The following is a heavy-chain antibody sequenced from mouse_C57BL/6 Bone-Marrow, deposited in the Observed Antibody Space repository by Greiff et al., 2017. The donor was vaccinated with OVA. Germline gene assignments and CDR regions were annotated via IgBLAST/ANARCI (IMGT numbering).Heavy chain of an antibody. CDR1: GYTFTDYD. D-gene: IGHD1-1*01. Sequence: QVQLQQSGAELVRPGASVTLSCKASGYTFTDYDMHWVKQTPVHGLEWIGAIDPETGGTAYNQKFKGKAILTADKSSSTAYMELRSLTSEDSAVYYCTDLLYGSGPWGQGTTLTVSS. CDR3: TDLLYGSGP. J-gene: IGHJ2*01. V-gene: IGHV1-15*01. CDR2: IDPETGGT.